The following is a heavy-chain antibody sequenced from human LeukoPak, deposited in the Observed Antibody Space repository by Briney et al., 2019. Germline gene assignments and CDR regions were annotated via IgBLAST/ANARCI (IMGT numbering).Heavy chain of an antibody. Sequence: PSQTLSLTCTVSGSSISSGSYYWSWIRQPAGKGLEWIGRIYTSGSTNYNPSLKSRVTISVDTSKNQFSLKLSSVTAADTAVYYCAREYQLLFPFSNWFDPWGQGTLVTVSS. J-gene: IGHJ5*02. CDR1: GSSISSGSYY. V-gene: IGHV4-61*02. CDR2: IYTSGST. D-gene: IGHD2-2*01. CDR3: AREYQLLFPFSNWFDP.